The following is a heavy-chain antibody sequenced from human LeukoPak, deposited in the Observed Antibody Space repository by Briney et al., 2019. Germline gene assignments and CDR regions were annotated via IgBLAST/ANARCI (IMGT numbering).Heavy chain of an antibody. CDR2: ITGSGGST. Sequence: GGSLRLSCAASGFTFSNYGMNWVRQAPGKGLEWVSGITGSGGSTYYADSVKGRFTISRDNSKNMLYLQMNSLRVEDTAVYYCAKGSIQLWLSYFDYWGQGTLVTVSS. CDR1: GFTFSNYG. V-gene: IGHV3-23*01. CDR3: AKGSIQLWLSYFDY. J-gene: IGHJ4*02. D-gene: IGHD5-18*01.